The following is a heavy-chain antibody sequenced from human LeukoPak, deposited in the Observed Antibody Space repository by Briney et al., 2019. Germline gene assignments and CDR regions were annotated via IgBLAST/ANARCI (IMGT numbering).Heavy chain of an antibody. Sequence: SETLTLTCAVYGGSFSGYYWSWIRQPPGKGLEWIGEINHSGSTNYNPSLKSRVTISVDTSKNQVSLILTSVTAADTAVYYCARVPSDDDFWSGYLPYSDYWGQGNLVTVSS. CDR3: ARVPSDDDFWSGYLPYSDY. J-gene: IGHJ4*02. CDR2: INHSGST. D-gene: IGHD3-3*01. V-gene: IGHV4-34*01. CDR1: GGSFSGYY.